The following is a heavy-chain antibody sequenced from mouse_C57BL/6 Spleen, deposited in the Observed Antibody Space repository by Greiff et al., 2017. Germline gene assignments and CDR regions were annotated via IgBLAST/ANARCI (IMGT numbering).Heavy chain of an antibody. CDR3: ARDAKFYGNYAMDY. Sequence: EVKLVESGGGLVQSGRSLRLSCATSGFTFSDFYMEWVRQAPGKGLEWIAASRNKANDYTTEYSASVKGRFIVSRDTSQSILYLQMNALRAEDTAIYYCARDAKFYGNYAMDYWGQGTSVTVSS. CDR2: SRNKANDYTT. CDR1: GFTFSDFY. J-gene: IGHJ4*01. D-gene: IGHD2-1*01. V-gene: IGHV7-1*01.